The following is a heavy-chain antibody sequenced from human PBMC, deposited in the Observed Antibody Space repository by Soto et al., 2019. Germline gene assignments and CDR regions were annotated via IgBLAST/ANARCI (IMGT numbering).Heavy chain of an antibody. CDR2: IVPIIATT. Sequence: SVKVSCKDSGGTFSSYAISWVRQAPGQGLEWMGGIVPIIATTKYAQKFRGGVTITADGSTTTAYMELSSLISEDTAVYYCARDLKGPGSYYYYGLDAWGKGPTATAPQ. CDR1: GGTFSSYA. V-gene: IGHV1-69*13. D-gene: IGHD3-10*01. J-gene: IGHJ6*04. CDR3: ARDLKGPGSYYYYGLDA.